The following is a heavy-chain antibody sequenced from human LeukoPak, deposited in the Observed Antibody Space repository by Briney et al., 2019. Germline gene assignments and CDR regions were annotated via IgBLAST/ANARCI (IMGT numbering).Heavy chain of an antibody. D-gene: IGHD3-3*01. Sequence: KPSETLSLTCAVSGNFISNGYYWGWIRQPPGKGLEWIGSIYHSGTTFYNPSLKSRLSISVDTSNNHFSLTLRSVTAEDTAVYHCARQGGGFWSGSYPFDYWGQGTLVAVSS. CDR2: IYHSGTT. J-gene: IGHJ4*02. V-gene: IGHV4-38-2*01. CDR3: ARQGGGFWSGSYPFDY. CDR1: GNFISNGYY.